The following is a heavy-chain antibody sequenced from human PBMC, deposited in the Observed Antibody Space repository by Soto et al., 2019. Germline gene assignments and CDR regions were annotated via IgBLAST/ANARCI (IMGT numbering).Heavy chain of an antibody. CDR1: GGSFTSNNW. J-gene: IGHJ4*02. CDR2: IYRTGST. D-gene: IGHD1-7*01. CDR3: ASRDPGTSVDY. V-gene: IGHV4-4*02. Sequence: GPGPHFASETLSLTCAVSGGSFTSNNWWTWVRQPPGQGLEWIGEIYRTGSTNYNPSLKSRVTISLDKSENQIALKVTSRTAADTAVYYCASRDPGTSVDYWGQGTLVTVSS.